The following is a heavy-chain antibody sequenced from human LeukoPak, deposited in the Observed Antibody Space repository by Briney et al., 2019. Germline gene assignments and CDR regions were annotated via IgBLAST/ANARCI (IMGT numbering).Heavy chain of an antibody. D-gene: IGHD6-13*01. CDR1: GFTFRSYG. V-gene: IGHV3-21*01. Sequence: WGALRLSCSASGFTFRSYGMNWVRQAPGGGLEWVSSISSSSSYIYYADSVKGRFTISKDNAKNSLYLQMNSLRAEDTAVYYCARLGSSWQLDYWGQGTLVTVSS. CDR2: ISSSSSYI. J-gene: IGHJ4*02. CDR3: ARLGSSWQLDY.